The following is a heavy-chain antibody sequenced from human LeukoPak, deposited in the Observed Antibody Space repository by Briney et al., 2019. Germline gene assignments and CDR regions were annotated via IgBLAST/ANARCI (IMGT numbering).Heavy chain of an antibody. D-gene: IGHD3-16*01. CDR1: GFTFSSYG. Sequence: GGSLRLSCAASGFTFSSYGMNWVRQAPEKGLEWVSSISSGSTYKYYADSMKGRFTISRDNAKNSLYLQMNSLRAEDTAVYYCARTGYGYNYFDYWGQGTLVTVSS. CDR2: ISSGSTYK. CDR3: ARTGYGYNYFDY. V-gene: IGHV3-21*01. J-gene: IGHJ4*02.